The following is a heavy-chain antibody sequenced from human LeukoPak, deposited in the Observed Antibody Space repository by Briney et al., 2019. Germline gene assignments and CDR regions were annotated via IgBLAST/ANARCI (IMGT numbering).Heavy chain of an antibody. CDR1: GFTFSNSG. CDR3: AREVAVAGSGGNWFDP. Sequence: GGSLRLSCAASGFTFSNSGMHWVRQAPGKGLEWVAFIRSDGSNKYYADSVRGRFTISRDNSKNTLYLQMNSLRAEDTAVYYCAREVAVAGSGGNWFDPWGQGTLVTVSS. J-gene: IGHJ5*02. D-gene: IGHD6-19*01. CDR2: IRSDGSNK. V-gene: IGHV3-30*02.